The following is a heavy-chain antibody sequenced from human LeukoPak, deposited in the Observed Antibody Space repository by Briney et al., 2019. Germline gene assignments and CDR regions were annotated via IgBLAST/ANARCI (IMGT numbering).Heavy chain of an antibody. CDR3: ASGQQLAPFDY. V-gene: IGHV1-69*13. CDR1: GGSFSSYA. Sequence: ASVNVSCKASGGSFSSYAISWVRQAPGQGLEWMGGIIPIFGTANYAQKFQGRVTITADESTSTAYMELSSLRSEDTAVYYCASGQQLAPFDYWGQGTLVTVSS. J-gene: IGHJ4*02. CDR2: IIPIFGTA. D-gene: IGHD6-13*01.